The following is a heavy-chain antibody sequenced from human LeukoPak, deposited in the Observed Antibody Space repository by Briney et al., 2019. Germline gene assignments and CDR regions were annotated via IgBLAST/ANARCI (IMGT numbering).Heavy chain of an antibody. D-gene: IGHD2/OR15-2a*01. CDR1: GGSISSYY. V-gene: IGHV4-59*01. CDR2: IYYSGST. J-gene: IGHJ4*02. CDR3: ARWANSAFDY. Sequence: PSETLSLTCTVSGGSISSYYWSWIRQPPGKGLEWIGYIYYSGSTNYNPSLKSRVTISVDTSKNQFSLKLNSVTAADTAVYYCARWANSAFDYWGQGTLVTVSS.